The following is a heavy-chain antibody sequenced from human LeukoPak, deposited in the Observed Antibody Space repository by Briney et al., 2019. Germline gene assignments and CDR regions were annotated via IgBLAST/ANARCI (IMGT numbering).Heavy chain of an antibody. D-gene: IGHD6-13*01. CDR3: ASAAGPFDN. Sequence: GGSLRLSCAASGFTFSSYGMHWVRQAPGKGLEWVAVIWFDGSNKYYADSVEGRFTISRDNSKNTLYLQMNSLRAEDTAVYYCASAAGPFDNWGQGTLVTVSS. J-gene: IGHJ4*02. CDR1: GFTFSSYG. V-gene: IGHV3-33*08. CDR2: IWFDGSNK.